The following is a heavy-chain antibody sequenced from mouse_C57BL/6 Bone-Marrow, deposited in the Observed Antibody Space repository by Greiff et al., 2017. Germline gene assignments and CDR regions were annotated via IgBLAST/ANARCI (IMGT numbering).Heavy chain of an antibody. CDR3: ARWGPWYFDV. J-gene: IGHJ1*03. Sequence: QVQLQQSGAELARPGASVKLSCKASGYTFTSYGISWVKQRTGQGLEWIGEIYPRSGTTYYNEKFKGKATLPADKSSSPAYMELRSLTSEDSAVYFCARWGPWYFDVWGTGTTVTVSS. CDR1: GYTFTSYG. CDR2: IYPRSGTT. V-gene: IGHV1-81*01.